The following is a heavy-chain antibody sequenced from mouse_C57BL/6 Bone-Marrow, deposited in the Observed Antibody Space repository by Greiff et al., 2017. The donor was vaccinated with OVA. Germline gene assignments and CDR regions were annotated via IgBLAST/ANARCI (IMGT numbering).Heavy chain of an antibody. CDR3: ARIWLLPDY. V-gene: IGHV2-3*01. CDR2: IWGDGST. D-gene: IGHD2-3*01. CDR1: GFSLTSYG. Sequence: QVQLQESGPGLVAPSQSLSITCTVSGFSLTSYGVSWVRQPPGKGLEWLGVIWGDGSTNYHSALISRLSISKDNTTSKVFLKLNRLHTDDTATYYCARIWLLPDYWGQGTTLTVSS. J-gene: IGHJ2*01.